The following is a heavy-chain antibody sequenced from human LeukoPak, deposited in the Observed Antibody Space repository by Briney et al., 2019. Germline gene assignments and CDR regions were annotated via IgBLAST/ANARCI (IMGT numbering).Heavy chain of an antibody. CDR2: ISGSGGTT. D-gene: IGHD3-16*01. CDR1: GFIFSSYA. V-gene: IGHV3-23*01. CDR3: AKDPWGAPIWRNYYYYYMDV. Sequence: GGSLRLSCAASGFIFSSYAMSWVRQAPGKGLEWVSTISGSGGTTYYADSVKGRFTISRDNSKNTLYLQMNSLRAEDTAVYYCAKDPWGAPIWRNYYYYYMDVWGKGTTVTVSS. J-gene: IGHJ6*03.